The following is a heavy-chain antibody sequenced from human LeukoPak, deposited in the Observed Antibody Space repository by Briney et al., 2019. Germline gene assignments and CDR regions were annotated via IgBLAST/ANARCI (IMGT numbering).Heavy chain of an antibody. V-gene: IGHV3-7*03. Sequence: GGSLRLSCAASGFTFSSYWMSWVRQAPGKGLEWVANIKQDGSEKYYVDSVEGRFTISRDNAKNSLYLQMNSLRAEDTAVYYCARDKDKWLRFGGLNWFDPWGQGTLVTVSS. D-gene: IGHD5-12*01. CDR2: IKQDGSEK. J-gene: IGHJ5*02. CDR1: GFTFSSYW. CDR3: ARDKDKWLRFGGLNWFDP.